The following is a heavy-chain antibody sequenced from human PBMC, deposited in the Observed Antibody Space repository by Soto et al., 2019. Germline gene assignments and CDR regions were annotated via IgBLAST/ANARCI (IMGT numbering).Heavy chain of an antibody. V-gene: IGHV3-23*01. CDR3: AKGVTTIVATGSWFDH. CDR1: GFTFNSYA. CDR2: ISGSGRTT. Sequence: LRVSCAVSGFTFNSYAMNWVRQAPGKGLEWVSSISGSGRTTYYADAVKGRFTISRDNSKNTLFLQMNSLRSEDTAVYYCAKGVTTIVATGSWFDHWGQGTLVTVSS. J-gene: IGHJ5*02. D-gene: IGHD5-12*01.